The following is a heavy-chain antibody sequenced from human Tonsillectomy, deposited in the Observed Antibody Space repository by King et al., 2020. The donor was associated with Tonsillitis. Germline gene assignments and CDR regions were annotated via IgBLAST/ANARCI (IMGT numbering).Heavy chain of an antibody. Sequence: QLVQSGAEVKEPGASVKVSCEASGYTFTGYYVNWVRQAPGQGLEWMGWINPNNGVTNYAQKFQGRVTMTRDTSISTAYMELSSLRSDDTAVYYCARPTYDYDTSGYIFDFWGQGTLVTVSS. D-gene: IGHD3-22*01. CDR3: ARPTYDYDTSGYIFDF. J-gene: IGHJ4*02. CDR1: GYTFTGYY. CDR2: INPNNGVT. V-gene: IGHV1-2*02.